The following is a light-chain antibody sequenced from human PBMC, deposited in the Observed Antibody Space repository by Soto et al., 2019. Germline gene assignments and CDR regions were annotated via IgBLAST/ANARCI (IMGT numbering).Light chain of an antibody. V-gene: IGKV1-6*02. CDR1: QDIRNE. CDR2: AAS. CDR3: LQDYNYPRT. J-gene: IGKJ1*01. Sequence: AAGDRVTITCRASQDIRNELGWYRQKPGKAPNLLIYAASSLHTGVPSRFSGSGSGTYFTLTISGLQPDDFATYYCLQDYNYPRTFGRGTKVEVK.